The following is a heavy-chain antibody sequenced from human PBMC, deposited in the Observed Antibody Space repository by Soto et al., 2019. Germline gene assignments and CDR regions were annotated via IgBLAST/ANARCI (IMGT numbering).Heavy chain of an antibody. CDR1: GFIFSSYA. CDR3: VRDSHIAMPVTWHYFDS. J-gene: IGHJ4*02. V-gene: IGHV3-33*01. D-gene: IGHD6-19*01. Sequence: QVHLVESGGGVVQPGRSLRLSCAASGFIFSSYAIHWVRQAPGKGLEWVAIIWFDGSQKYYGDSVKGRFTISRDTSKNILYLEMNSLRAEDTAVYYCVRDSHIAMPVTWHYFDSWGQGTLVTVSS. CDR2: IWFDGSQK.